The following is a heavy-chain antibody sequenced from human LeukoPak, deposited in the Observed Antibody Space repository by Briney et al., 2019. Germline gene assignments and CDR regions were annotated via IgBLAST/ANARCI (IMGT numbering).Heavy chain of an antibody. J-gene: IGHJ4*02. CDR2: ISPYNGNS. CDR1: GYTFSNYG. D-gene: IGHD3-22*01. V-gene: IGHV1-18*01. CDR3: ARENVITFDY. Sequence: ASVKVSCKASGYTFSNYGMSWVRQAPGQGLEWMGWISPYNGNSNYAQRLQGRVTMTTDTSTSTAYMELRSLRYDDTAVYYCARENVITFDYWGQGTLVTVSS.